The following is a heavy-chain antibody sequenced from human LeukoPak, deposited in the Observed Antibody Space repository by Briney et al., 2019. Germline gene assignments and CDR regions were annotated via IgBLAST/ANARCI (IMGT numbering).Heavy chain of an antibody. CDR3: ARTMIRGVRPFDY. J-gene: IGHJ4*02. CDR2: LNPNIGAT. D-gene: IGHD3-10*01. V-gene: IGHV1-2*02. CDR1: GGTFSSYA. Sequence: GASVKVSCKASGGTFSSYAISWVRQAPGQGFEWMGWLNPNIGATNYAQKFQGRVTMTRDTSISTAYMELSRLRPDDTAMYYCARTMIRGVRPFDYWGQGTLVTVSS.